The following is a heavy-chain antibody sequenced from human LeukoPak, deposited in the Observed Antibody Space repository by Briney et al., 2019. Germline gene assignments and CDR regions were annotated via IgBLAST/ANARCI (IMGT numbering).Heavy chain of an antibody. J-gene: IGHJ3*02. D-gene: IGHD6-13*01. CDR3: AKATMRGNAFDI. CDR1: GFTFSSYA. V-gene: IGHV3-23*01. Sequence: PGGSLRLSCAASGFTFSSYAMSWVRQAPGKGLEWVSAISGSGGSTYYANSVKGRFTISRDNAKNSLYLQMNSLRAEDMALYYCAKATMRGNAFDIWGQGTMVTVSS. CDR2: ISGSGGST.